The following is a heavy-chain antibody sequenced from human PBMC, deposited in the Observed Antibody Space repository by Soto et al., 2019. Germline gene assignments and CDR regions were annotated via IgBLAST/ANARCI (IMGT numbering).Heavy chain of an antibody. CDR1: GYTFGYFG. J-gene: IGHJ6*02. CDR2: ISGYNGET. CDR3: ARYGVGNAVGYMHYYGMDV. D-gene: IGHD5-12*01. V-gene: IGHV1-18*01. Sequence: VQLVQSGAEVKKPGASVKVSCETSGYTFGYFGINWVRQAPGQGLEWMGWISGYNGETNYAQNFQGRVTLTRDTXXSXAXTELRSLRSDDTAVYYCARYGVGNAVGYMHYYGMDVWGQGTTVTVSS.